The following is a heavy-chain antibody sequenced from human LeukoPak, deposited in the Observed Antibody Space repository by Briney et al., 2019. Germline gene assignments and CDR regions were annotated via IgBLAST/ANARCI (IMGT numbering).Heavy chain of an antibody. J-gene: IGHJ4*02. CDR1: GFTFSSYW. CDR2: IKQDGGEK. Sequence: PGGSLRLSCAASGFTFSSYWMSWVRKAPGKGLEWVANIKQDGGEKYYVDSVKGRFTISRDSAKNSLYLQMNSLRPEDTAVYYCAGPGDGNLYYFDHWGQGTLVTASS. V-gene: IGHV3-7*04. CDR3: AGPGDGNLYYFDH. D-gene: IGHD5-24*01.